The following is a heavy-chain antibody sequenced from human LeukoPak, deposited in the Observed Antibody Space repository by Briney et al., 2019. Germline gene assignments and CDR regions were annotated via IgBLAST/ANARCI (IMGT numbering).Heavy chain of an antibody. J-gene: IGHJ5*02. CDR3: ARGRAMVRGGNNWFDP. D-gene: IGHD3-10*01. V-gene: IGHV3-74*01. CDR2: ISSDGTYT. Sequence: GGSLRLSCAASGFTFSSHLMHWVRQAPGKGLVWVSRISSDGTYTNYADSVRGRFTISRDNAKNTLYLQMNSLRAEDTAVYYCARGRAMVRGGNNWFDPWGQGTLVTVSS. CDR1: GFTFSSHL.